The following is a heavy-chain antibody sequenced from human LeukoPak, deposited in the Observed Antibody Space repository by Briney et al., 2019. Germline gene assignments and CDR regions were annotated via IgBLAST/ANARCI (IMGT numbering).Heavy chain of an antibody. CDR3: ARGLRRGYYYYYMDV. J-gene: IGHJ6*03. Sequence: SETLSLTCTVSGGSISSGSYYWSWIRQPAGKGLEWIGRIYTSGSTNYNPSLKSRVTISVDTSKNQFSLKLSSVTAADTAVYYCARGLRRGYYYYYMDVWGKGTTVTISS. D-gene: IGHD3-10*01. V-gene: IGHV4-61*02. CDR2: IYTSGST. CDR1: GGSISSGSYY.